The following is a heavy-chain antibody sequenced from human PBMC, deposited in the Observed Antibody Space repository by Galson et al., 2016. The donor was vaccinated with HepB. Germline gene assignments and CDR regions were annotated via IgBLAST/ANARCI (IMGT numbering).Heavy chain of an antibody. J-gene: IGHJ4*02. Sequence: SVKVSCKASGYIFTSYDINWVRQAPGQGLEWMGWISTYSGNTKYAQKFQGGLTLTTDSSTTTAYMELRSLRFDDTALYYCARDVQYRFDSWGQGTLVTVSS. D-gene: IGHD2/OR15-2a*01. V-gene: IGHV1-18*01. CDR3: ARDVQYRFDS. CDR1: GYIFTSYD. CDR2: ISTYSGNT.